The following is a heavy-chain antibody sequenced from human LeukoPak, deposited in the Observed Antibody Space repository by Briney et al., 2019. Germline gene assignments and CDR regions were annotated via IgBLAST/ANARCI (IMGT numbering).Heavy chain of an antibody. CDR2: ISSSGSTI. D-gene: IGHD3-22*01. J-gene: IGHJ6*02. Sequence: GGSLRLSCAASGFTFSSYEMNWVRQAPGKGLEWVSYISSSGSTIYYADSVKGRFTISRDNAKNSRYLQMNSLRAEDTAVYYCARDLRTYYYDSSGYPYYYYGMDVWGQGTTVTVSS. CDR1: GFTFSSYE. CDR3: ARDLRTYYYDSSGYPYYYYGMDV. V-gene: IGHV3-48*03.